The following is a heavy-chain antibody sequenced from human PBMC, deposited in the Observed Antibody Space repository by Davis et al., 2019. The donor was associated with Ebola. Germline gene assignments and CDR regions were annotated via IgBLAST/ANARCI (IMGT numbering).Heavy chain of an antibody. V-gene: IGHV4-39*01. CDR2: IYNSGST. CDR3: ARPVSPGYTYGYYYYDMDV. CDR1: GFTFSSYA. Sequence: MPGGSLRLSCAASGFTFSSYAMSWVRQAPGKGLEWIGSIYNSGSTYYNPSLESRVTISVDTSKNQLSLKLTSVTATDTAVYYCARPVSPGYTYGYYYYDMDVWGQGTTVTVSS. J-gene: IGHJ6*02. D-gene: IGHD5-18*01.